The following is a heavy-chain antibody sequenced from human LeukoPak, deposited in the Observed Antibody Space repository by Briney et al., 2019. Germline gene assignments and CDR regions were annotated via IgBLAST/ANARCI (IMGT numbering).Heavy chain of an antibody. V-gene: IGHV3-66*01. Sequence: PGGSLRLSCAASGFTVSSNYMSWVRQAPGKGLEWASVIYSGGSTYYADSVKGRFTISRDNSKNTLYLQMNSLRAEDTAVYYCARARVAAAVYYYYGMDVWGPGTTVTVSS. J-gene: IGHJ6*02. D-gene: IGHD6-13*01. CDR2: IYSGGST. CDR3: ARARVAAAVYYYYGMDV. CDR1: GFTVSSNY.